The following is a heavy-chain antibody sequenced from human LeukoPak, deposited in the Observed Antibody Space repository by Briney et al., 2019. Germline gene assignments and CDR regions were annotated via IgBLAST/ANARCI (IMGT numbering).Heavy chain of an antibody. CDR3: ARDKGSFDY. CDR2: MSSSGSI. V-gene: IGHV3-48*02. CDR1: GFTFSTYS. Sequence: GGSLRLSCAASGFTFSTYSMNWVRQAPGKGLECVSYMSSSGSIDYTDSVKGPFTISRDNGNNSLYLQINSLRDEDTAVYYCARDKGSFDYWGQGTLVTVSS. J-gene: IGHJ4*02.